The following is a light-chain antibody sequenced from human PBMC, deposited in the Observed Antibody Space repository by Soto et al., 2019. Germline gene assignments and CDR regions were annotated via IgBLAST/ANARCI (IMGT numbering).Light chain of an antibody. J-gene: IGLJ2*01. CDR3: CSYRSSSTPLV. Sequence: QSVLTQPASVSGSPGQSITFSCTGTSADIGGHNYVSWYQKHPGKAPKLLVYDVSHRPSGVSDRFSGSKSGNTASLTISGLQAEDEADYYCCSYRSSSTPLVFGGGTKVTVL. V-gene: IGLV2-14*03. CDR2: DVS. CDR1: SADIGGHNY.